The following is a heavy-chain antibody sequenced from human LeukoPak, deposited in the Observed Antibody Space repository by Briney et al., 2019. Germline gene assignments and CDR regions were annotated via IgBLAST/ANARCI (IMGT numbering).Heavy chain of an antibody. V-gene: IGHV3-66*01. J-gene: IGHJ3*02. Sequence: GGSLRLSRAASGFTVSSNYMSWVRQAPGKGLEWVSVIYSGGSTSYADSVKGRFTISRDNSKNTLYRQMNSLRAEDTAVYYCARDLRAFDIWGQGTMVTVSS. CDR1: GFTVSSNY. CDR2: IYSGGST. CDR3: ARDLRAFDI.